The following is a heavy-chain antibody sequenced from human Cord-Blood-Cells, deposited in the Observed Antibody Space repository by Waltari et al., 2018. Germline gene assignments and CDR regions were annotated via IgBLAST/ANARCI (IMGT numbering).Heavy chain of an antibody. CDR1: GGSISRGDYY. CDR2: IYYSGST. V-gene: IGHV4-30-4*01. J-gene: IGHJ4*02. Sequence: QVQLQESGPGLVKPSQTLSLTCTVSGGSISRGDYYWSWIRQPPGKGLEWIGYIYYSGSTYYNPSLKSRVTISVDTSKNQFSLKLSSVTAADTAVYYCAGAQEQDIVLVVYDYWGQGTLVTVSS. CDR3: AGAQEQDIVLVVYDY. D-gene: IGHD2-8*02.